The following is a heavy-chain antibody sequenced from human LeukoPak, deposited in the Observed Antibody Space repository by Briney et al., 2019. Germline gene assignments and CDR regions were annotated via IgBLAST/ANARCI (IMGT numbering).Heavy chain of an antibody. CDR1: GGTFSSYA. CDR2: IIPIFGSA. J-gene: IGHJ4*02. Sequence: GASVTVSCKASGGTFSSYAISWVRQAPGQGLEWMGGIIPIFGSANYAQKFQGRVTITADESTSTAYMELSSLRSEDTAVYYCAREADYYDSSVYFDYWGQGTLVTVSS. V-gene: IGHV1-69*13. CDR3: AREADYYDSSVYFDY. D-gene: IGHD3-22*01.